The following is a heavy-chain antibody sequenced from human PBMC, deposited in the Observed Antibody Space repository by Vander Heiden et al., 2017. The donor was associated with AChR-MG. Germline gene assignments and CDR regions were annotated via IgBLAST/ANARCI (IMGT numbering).Heavy chain of an antibody. D-gene: IGHD2-2*01. Sequence: EVQLVESGGGLVKPGGSLRLSCAASGFTFSRYSLNWVRQAPGKGLEWVSSISSSSSYIYYADSVKGRFTISRDNAKNSLYLQMNSLRAEDTAVYYCASIVVVPADTYYYYYGMDVWGQGTTVTVSS. CDR3: ASIVVVPADTYYYYYGMDV. J-gene: IGHJ6*02. CDR1: GFTFSRYS. V-gene: IGHV3-21*01. CDR2: ISSSSSYI.